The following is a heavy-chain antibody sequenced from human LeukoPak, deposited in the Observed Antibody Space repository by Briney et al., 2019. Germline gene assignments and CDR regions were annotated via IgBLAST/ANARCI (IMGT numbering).Heavy chain of an antibody. J-gene: IGHJ4*02. D-gene: IGHD3-16*01. CDR1: GYTFTTFG. CDR3: AKTYYYDRSTYRGRFDH. CDR2: ISANNGNT. Sequence: ASVKVSCKASGYTFTTFGIAWVRQAPGQGLEWLGWISANNGNTKYAKKFQDRVTMTTDTSTTTGYMELRSLRDDDTAVYYCAKTYYYDRSTYRGRFDHWGQGTLVTVSS. V-gene: IGHV1-18*01.